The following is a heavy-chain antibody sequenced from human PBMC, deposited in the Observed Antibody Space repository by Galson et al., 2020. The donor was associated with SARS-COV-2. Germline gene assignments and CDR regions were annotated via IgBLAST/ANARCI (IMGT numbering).Heavy chain of an antibody. D-gene: IGHD1-1*01. CDR2: IYYSGST. Sequence: SETLSLTCTVSGGSISSGGYYWSWIRQHPGKGLEWIGYIYYSGSTYYNPSLKSRVTISVDTSKNQFSLKLSSVTAADTAVYYCARERGWNGDNWFDPWGQGTLVTVSS. J-gene: IGHJ5*02. V-gene: IGHV4-31*03. CDR1: GGSISSGGYY. CDR3: ARERGWNGDNWFDP.